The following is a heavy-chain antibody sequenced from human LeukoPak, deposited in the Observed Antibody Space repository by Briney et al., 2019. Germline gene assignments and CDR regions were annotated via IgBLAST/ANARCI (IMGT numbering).Heavy chain of an antibody. CDR1: GGSISSSSYY. V-gene: IGHV4-39*07. CDR2: IYYSGST. D-gene: IGHD3-10*01. CDR3: ARANMVRGPKHFDY. Sequence: PSETLSLTCSVSGGSISSSSYYWGWIRQPPGKGLEWIGSIYYSGSTYYNPSLKSRVTISVDTSKNQFSLKLSSVTAADTAVYYCARANMVRGPKHFDYWGQGTLVTVSS. J-gene: IGHJ4*02.